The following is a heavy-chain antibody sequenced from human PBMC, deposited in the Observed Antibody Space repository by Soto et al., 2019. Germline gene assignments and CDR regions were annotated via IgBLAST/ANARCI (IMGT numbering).Heavy chain of an antibody. CDR1: GFTFGDYA. D-gene: IGHD3-9*01. V-gene: IGHV3-49*03. CDR2: IRSKAYGGTT. J-gene: IGHJ6*02. Sequence: GGSLRLSCTASGFTFGDYAMSWFRQAPGKGLEWVGFIRSKAYGGTTEYAASVKGRFTISRDDSKSIAYLQMNSLKTEDTAVYYCARCEYIFSWQTEYYYFGMDVWGQGTTVTVPS. CDR3: ARCEYIFSWQTEYYYFGMDV.